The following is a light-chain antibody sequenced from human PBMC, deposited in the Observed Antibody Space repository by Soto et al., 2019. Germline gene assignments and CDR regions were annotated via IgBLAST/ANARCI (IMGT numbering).Light chain of an antibody. V-gene: IGKV3-15*01. Sequence: EIVMTQSPATLSVSPGERATLSCRASQSISGTLAWYQQKPGQAPRLLIYGASTRATGIPARFSGSGSGTEFTLTISSLQSEDFAVYYCQQYNNWPPTWTFGQGTKVDIK. CDR3: QQYNNWPPTWT. CDR2: GAS. J-gene: IGKJ1*01. CDR1: QSISGT.